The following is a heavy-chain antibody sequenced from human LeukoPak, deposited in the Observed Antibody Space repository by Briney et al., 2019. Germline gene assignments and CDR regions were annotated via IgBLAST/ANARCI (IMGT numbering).Heavy chain of an antibody. Sequence: VASVKVSCKASGYTFTSYGFSWVRQAPGQGLEWMGWISVYNSNTIYAQKLQGRVTMTTDTSTSTAYMELRSLRSDDTAVYYCARVNSDYYGPINYYYYYMDVWGTGTTVTVSS. CDR1: GYTFTSYG. D-gene: IGHD3-10*01. V-gene: IGHV1-18*01. J-gene: IGHJ6*03. CDR3: ARVNSDYYGPINYYYYYMDV. CDR2: ISVYNSNT.